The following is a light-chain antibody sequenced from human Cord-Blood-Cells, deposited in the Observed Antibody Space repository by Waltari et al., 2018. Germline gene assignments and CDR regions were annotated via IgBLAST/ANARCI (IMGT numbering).Light chain of an antibody. CDR1: SSDVGGYNY. Sequence: QSALTQPASVSGSPGQSITISCTGTSSDVGGYNYVSWYQQHPGKVPKLMIYDVRKRPSGVSNRFSGSKSGNTASLTISGLQAEDEADYYCSSYTSSSTFVFGTGTKVTVL. J-gene: IGLJ1*01. CDR3: SSYTSSSTFV. V-gene: IGLV2-14*01. CDR2: DVR.